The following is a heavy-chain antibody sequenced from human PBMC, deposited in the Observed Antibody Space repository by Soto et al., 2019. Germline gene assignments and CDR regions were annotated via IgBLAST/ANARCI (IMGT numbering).Heavy chain of an antibody. D-gene: IGHD3-10*01. J-gene: IGHJ5*02. V-gene: IGHV1-18*01. Sequence: QLHLVQAGAEVKKPGASVKVSCKASGYTFISYGINWVRQPPGQGLEWVGWISPYNGDATQAQKFQSRVTMSKDASTRTAYMVLMSLRSDDTSMDCSARGSSVSFGPRGKWSDPWGQGTLVTVSS. CDR3: ARGSSVSFGPRGKWSDP. CDR2: ISPYNGDA. CDR1: GYTFISYG.